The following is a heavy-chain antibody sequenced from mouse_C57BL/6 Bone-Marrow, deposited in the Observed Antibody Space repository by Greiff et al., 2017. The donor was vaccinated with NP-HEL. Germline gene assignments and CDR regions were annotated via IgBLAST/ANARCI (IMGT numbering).Heavy chain of an antibody. CDR2: FSSGGSYP. V-gene: IGHV5-6*01. J-gene: IGHJ3*01. D-gene: IGHD2-4*01. CDR3: ASPYDYDVAWFAY. CDR1: GFTFSSYG. Sequence: EVQVVESGGDLVKPGGSLKLSCAASGFTFSSYGMSWVRQTPDKRLEWVATFSSGGSYPYYPDSVKGRFTISRDNAKNTLYLQMSSLKSEDTAMYYCASPYDYDVAWFAYWGQGTLVTVSA.